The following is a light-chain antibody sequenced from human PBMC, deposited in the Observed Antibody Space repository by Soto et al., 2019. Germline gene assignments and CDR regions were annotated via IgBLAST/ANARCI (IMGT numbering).Light chain of an antibody. J-gene: IGKJ2*01. CDR3: QQYDSSPGT. CDR2: GVS. Sequence: EIVLTQSPGTLSVSPGERVTFSCRASQSIARNYLAWYQQKPGQAPRLLIYGVSRRASGIPDKFXXXXXGXXXXLTISGLDLEDLAVYYCQQYDSSPGTFGQGTNLDIK. CDR1: QSIARNY. V-gene: IGKV3-20*01.